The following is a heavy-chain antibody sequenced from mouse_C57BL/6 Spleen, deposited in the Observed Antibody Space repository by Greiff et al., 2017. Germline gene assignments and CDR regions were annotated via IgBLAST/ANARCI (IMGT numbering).Heavy chain of an antibody. CDR3: ARVEYDGY. CDR1: GYTFTSYW. Sequence: QVQLQQPGAELVMPGASVKLSCKASGYTFTSYWMHWVKQRPGQGLEWIGEIDPSDSYTNYNQKFKGKSTLTVDKSSSTAYMQLSSLTSEDSAVYYCARVEYDGYCGEGTPLTDSS. CDR2: IDPSDSYT. V-gene: IGHV1-69*01. D-gene: IGHD2-4*01. J-gene: IGHJ2*01.